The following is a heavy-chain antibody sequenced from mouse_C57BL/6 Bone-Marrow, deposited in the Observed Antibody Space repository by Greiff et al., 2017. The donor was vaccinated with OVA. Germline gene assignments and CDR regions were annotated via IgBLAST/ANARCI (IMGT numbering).Heavy chain of an antibody. J-gene: IGHJ1*03. D-gene: IGHD1-1*01. V-gene: IGHV1-18*01. CDR3: ARGTTVVAKDWYFDV. Sequence: LQQSGPELVKPGASVKIPCKASGYTFTDYNMDWVKQSHGKSLEWIGDINPNNGGTIYNQKFKGKATLTVDKSSSTAYMELRSLTSEDTAVYYCARGTTVVAKDWYFDVWGTGTTVTVSS. CDR2: INPNNGGT. CDR1: GYTFTDYN.